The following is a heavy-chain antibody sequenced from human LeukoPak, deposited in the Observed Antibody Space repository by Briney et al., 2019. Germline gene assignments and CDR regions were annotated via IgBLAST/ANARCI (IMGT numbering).Heavy chain of an antibody. V-gene: IGHV4-4*02. CDR1: GVSISSNLW. Sequence: NSSGTLSLTCAVSGVSISSNLWWTWVRQPPGKGLEWIAEIHHSGSINYNPSLKSRVTISVDKAKNQFSLNLNSVTAADTAVYYCAKGAGPPWFDPWGQGILVTVSS. J-gene: IGHJ5*02. D-gene: IGHD6-19*01. CDR3: AKGAGPPWFDP. CDR2: IHHSGSI.